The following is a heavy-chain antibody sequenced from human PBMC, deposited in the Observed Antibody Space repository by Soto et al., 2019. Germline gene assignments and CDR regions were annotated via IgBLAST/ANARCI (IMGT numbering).Heavy chain of an antibody. CDR3: VRYSRSVGGSYRPDY. CDR1: GFTFSSYW. V-gene: IGHV3-74*01. Sequence: RLSCAASGFTFSSYWMHWVRQVPEKGLVWVSRINSDGSITNYADAVKGRFTISRDNVKNTLYLQMNSLRAEDTAVYYCVRYSRSVGGSYRPDYWGQGTLVTVSS. CDR2: INSDGSIT. D-gene: IGHD3-16*02. J-gene: IGHJ4*02.